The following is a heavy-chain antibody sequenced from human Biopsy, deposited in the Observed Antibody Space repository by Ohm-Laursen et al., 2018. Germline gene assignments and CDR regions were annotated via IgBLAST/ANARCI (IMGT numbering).Heavy chain of an antibody. J-gene: IGHJ6*02. CDR1: GFSFSNYG. CDR3: AKDRWEGNLHYGGGVDV. CDR2: ISHGGNDE. D-gene: IGHD4-23*01. Sequence: SLRLSCAASGFSFSNYGMHWVRQAPGKGLEWVALISHGGNDEYYADSVEGRFTISRDNSKNTVLLQMNSLRAEDTALYYCAKDRWEGNLHYGGGVDVWGQGTTVTVSS. V-gene: IGHV3-30*18.